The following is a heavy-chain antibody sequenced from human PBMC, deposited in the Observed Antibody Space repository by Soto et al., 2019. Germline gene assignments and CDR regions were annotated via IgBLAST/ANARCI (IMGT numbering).Heavy chain of an antibody. Sequence: SETLSLTCTVSGGSISSGDYYWSWIRQPPGKGLEWIGYIYYSGSTYYNPSLKSRVTISVDTSKNQFSLKLSSVTAADTAVYYCARAPPDYYDSSGYYYYYYGMDVWGQGTTVTVSS. CDR1: GGSISSGDYY. J-gene: IGHJ6*02. V-gene: IGHV4-30-4*01. CDR3: ARAPPDYYDSSGYYYYYYGMDV. D-gene: IGHD3-22*01. CDR2: IYYSGST.